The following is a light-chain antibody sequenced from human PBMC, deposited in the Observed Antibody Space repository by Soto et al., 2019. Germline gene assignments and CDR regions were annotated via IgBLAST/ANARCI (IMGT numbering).Light chain of an antibody. Sequence: EIVLTQSPGTLSLSPGERATLSCRASQSVSSSYLAWYQQKPGQAPRLLIYGASSRATGIPDRFSGSGSGTAFTLNISRLEPEDFAVYYCQQYGSSPGYTFGQGTKLEIK. CDR2: GAS. CDR3: QQYGSSPGYT. CDR1: QSVSSSY. J-gene: IGKJ2*01. V-gene: IGKV3-20*01.